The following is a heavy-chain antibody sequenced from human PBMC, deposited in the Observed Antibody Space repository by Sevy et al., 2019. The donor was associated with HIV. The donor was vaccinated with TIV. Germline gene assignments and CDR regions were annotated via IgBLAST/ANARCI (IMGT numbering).Heavy chain of an antibody. Sequence: SETLSLTCTVSGGSISSYYWSWIRQPPGKGLEWIGYIYYSWSTNYNPSLKSRVTISVDTSKNQFSLKLSSVTAADTAVYYCAREDRRVGQWLAGWFDPWGQGTLVTVSS. J-gene: IGHJ5*02. V-gene: IGHV4-59*01. CDR2: IYYSWST. D-gene: IGHD6-19*01. CDR1: GGSISSYY. CDR3: AREDRRVGQWLAGWFDP.